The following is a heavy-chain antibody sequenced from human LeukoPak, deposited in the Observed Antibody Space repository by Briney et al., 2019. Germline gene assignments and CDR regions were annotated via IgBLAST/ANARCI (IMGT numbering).Heavy chain of an antibody. CDR2: IIPIFGTA. D-gene: IGHD3-10*01. J-gene: IGHJ4*02. Sequence: ASVEVSCKASGGTFSSYAISWVRQAPGQGLEWMGGIIPIFGTANYAQKFQGRVTITADESTSTAYMELSSLRSEDTAVYYCARVDGSGSYYNGIDYWGQGTLVTVSS. CDR3: ARVDGSGSYYNGIDY. V-gene: IGHV1-69*13. CDR1: GGTFSSYA.